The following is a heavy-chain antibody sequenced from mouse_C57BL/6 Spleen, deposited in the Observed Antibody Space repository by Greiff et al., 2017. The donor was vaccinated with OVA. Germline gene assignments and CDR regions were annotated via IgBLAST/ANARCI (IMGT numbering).Heavy chain of an antibody. Sequence: VQLQQSGPELVKPGASVKIPCKASGYTFTDYNMDWVKQSHGKSLEWIGDINPNNGGTIYNQKFKGKATLTVAKSSSTAYMELRSLTSEDTAVYYCARGGYAMDYWGQGTSVTVSS. V-gene: IGHV1-18*01. CDR1: GYTFTDYN. J-gene: IGHJ4*01. CDR3: ARGGYAMDY. CDR2: INPNNGGT.